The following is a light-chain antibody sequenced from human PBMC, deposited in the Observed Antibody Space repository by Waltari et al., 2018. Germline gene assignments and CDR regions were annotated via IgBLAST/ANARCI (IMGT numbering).Light chain of an antibody. CDR3: LLYYGDAWV. CDR1: TGAVTSNYY. CDR2: STS. J-gene: IGLJ3*02. Sequence: QTVVTQEPSLTVSPGGTVTLTCASSTGAVTSNYYPNWLQQTPGQPPRTMIYSTSNKHSWTPVRFSGSLLGGKAALTLSGVQPEDEAEYYCLLYYGDAWVFGGGTKLTVL. V-gene: IGLV7-43*01.